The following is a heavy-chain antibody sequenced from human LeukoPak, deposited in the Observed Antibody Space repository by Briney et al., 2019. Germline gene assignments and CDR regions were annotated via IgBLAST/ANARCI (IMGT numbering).Heavy chain of an antibody. J-gene: IGHJ4*02. CDR2: ISSSSSTI. CDR1: GFTFSSYS. Sequence: GGSLRLSCAASGFTFSSYSMNWARQAPGKGLEWVSYISSSSSTIYYADSVKGRFTISRDNAKNSLYLQMNSLRAEDTAVYYCARVARGVDYWGQGTLVTVSS. CDR3: ARVARGVDY. V-gene: IGHV3-48*04.